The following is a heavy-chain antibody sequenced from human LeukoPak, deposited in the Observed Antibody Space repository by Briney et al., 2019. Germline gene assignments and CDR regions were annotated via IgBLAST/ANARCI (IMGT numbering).Heavy chain of an antibody. CDR1: GFTFSSYA. V-gene: IGHV3-23*01. Sequence: GGSLRLSCAASGFTFSSYAMSWVRQAPGKGLEWVSAISGSGARTYYADSVKGRFTISRDNSKNTLYLQMNSLRAEDTAVYYCAKSIAVAGTGFDYWGQGTLVTVSS. CDR2: ISGSGART. J-gene: IGHJ4*02. CDR3: AKSIAVAGTGFDY. D-gene: IGHD6-19*01.